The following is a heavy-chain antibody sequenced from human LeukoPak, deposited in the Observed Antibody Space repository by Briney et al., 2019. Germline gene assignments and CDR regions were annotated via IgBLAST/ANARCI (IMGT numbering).Heavy chain of an antibody. CDR1: GGSIRSSF. D-gene: IGHD6-13*01. CDR2: IYTNGNT. Sequence: SETLSLTCTVSGGSIRSSFWSWIRQPAGKGLQWIGRIYTNGNTTYNPSLESRITMSADTSKNQSSLKLSSVTAADTAVYYCARMVEQQLALDYWGQGTLVTVSS. J-gene: IGHJ4*02. CDR3: ARMVEQQLALDY. V-gene: IGHV4-4*07.